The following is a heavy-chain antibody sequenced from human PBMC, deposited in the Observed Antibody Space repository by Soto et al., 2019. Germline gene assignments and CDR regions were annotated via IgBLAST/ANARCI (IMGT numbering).Heavy chain of an antibody. J-gene: IGHJ6*02. Sequence: SVKVSCKAPGGTFSSYATSWVRQAPGQGLEWMGGIIPIFGTANYAQKFQGRVTITADKSTSTAYMELSSLRSEDTAVYYCARNSPIVVVTANPYYYYGMDVWGQGTTVTVSS. D-gene: IGHD2-21*02. CDR3: ARNSPIVVVTANPYYYYGMDV. CDR1: GGTFSSYA. V-gene: IGHV1-69*06. CDR2: IIPIFGTA.